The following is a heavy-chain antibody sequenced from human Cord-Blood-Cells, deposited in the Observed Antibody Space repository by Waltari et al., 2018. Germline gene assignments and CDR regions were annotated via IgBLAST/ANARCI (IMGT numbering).Heavy chain of an antibody. CDR3: ARVLWGSGSYYFDY. CDR2: IKSDGSST. D-gene: IGHD3-10*01. CDR1: GFTFSSYW. V-gene: IGHV3-74*01. J-gene: IGHJ4*02. Sequence: EVQLVESGGGLVQPGGSLRLSCAASGFTFSSYWMHWVRQAPGKGLVGVSRIKSDGSSTSYADSVKGRFTISRDNAKNTLYLQMNSLRAEDTAVYYCARVLWGSGSYYFDYWGQGTLVTVSS.